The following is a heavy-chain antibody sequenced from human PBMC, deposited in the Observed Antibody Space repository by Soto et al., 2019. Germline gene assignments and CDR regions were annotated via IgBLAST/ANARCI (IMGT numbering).Heavy chain of an antibody. CDR1: GGSINNGGYY. Sequence: PSENLSLTCVVSGGSINNGGYYWSWIRQIPGRGLEWIGHIFYSGSTYYNPSLQGRLIISVDTSTNEFSLKLSSVAAADTAVYFCAREGSYGLFDYWGQGTLVTVSS. J-gene: IGHJ4*02. CDR3: AREGSYGLFDY. D-gene: IGHD3-16*01. CDR2: IFYSGST. V-gene: IGHV4-31*11.